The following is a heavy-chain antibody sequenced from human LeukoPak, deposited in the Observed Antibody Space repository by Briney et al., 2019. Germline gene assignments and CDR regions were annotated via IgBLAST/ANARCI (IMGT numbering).Heavy chain of an antibody. CDR1: GFTFRTYA. J-gene: IGHJ3*02. V-gene: IGHV3-21*01. CDR2: ISSATSYI. CDR3: ARGQGYTDAFDI. D-gene: IGHD2-15*01. Sequence: GGSLRLSCVASGFTFRTYAMNWVRQAPGAGLEWVSSISSATSYIYHADSVRGRFTISRDNAKNSLYLQMNSLRAEDTAVYYCARGQGYTDAFDIWGQGTMVTVSS.